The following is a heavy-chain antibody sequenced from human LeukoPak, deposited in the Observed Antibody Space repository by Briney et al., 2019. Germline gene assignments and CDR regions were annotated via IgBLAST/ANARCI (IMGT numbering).Heavy chain of an antibody. Sequence: GGSLRLSCAASGFTFSSYSMNWVRQASGKGLEWVSSISSSSSYIYYADSVKGRFTISRDNAKNSLYLQMNSLRAEDTAVYYCARDLGQYYDTSDNWFDPWGQGTLVTVSS. J-gene: IGHJ5*02. CDR1: GFTFSSYS. V-gene: IGHV3-21*01. CDR2: ISSSSSYI. D-gene: IGHD3-22*01. CDR3: ARDLGQYYDTSDNWFDP.